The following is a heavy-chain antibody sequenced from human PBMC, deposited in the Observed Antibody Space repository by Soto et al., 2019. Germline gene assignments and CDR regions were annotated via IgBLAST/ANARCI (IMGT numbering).Heavy chain of an antibody. Sequence: EVQLVESGGGLVQPGGSLRLSCAASGFTFSSYSMNWVRQAPGKGLEWVSYISSSSSTIYYADSVKGRFTISRDNAKNXLXRQMNSLRAEDTAVYYCARFGELLPTDYYYYYGMDVWGQGTTVTVSS. CDR2: ISSSSSTI. J-gene: IGHJ6*02. D-gene: IGHD3-10*01. V-gene: IGHV3-48*01. CDR3: ARFGELLPTDYYYYYGMDV. CDR1: GFTFSSYS.